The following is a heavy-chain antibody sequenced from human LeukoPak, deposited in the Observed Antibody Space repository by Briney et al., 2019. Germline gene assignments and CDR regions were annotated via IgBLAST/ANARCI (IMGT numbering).Heavy chain of an antibody. D-gene: IGHD5-24*01. CDR2: IKQDGSEK. Sequence: GGSLRLSCAASGFTFRMHWMSWVRQAPGKGLQWVASIKQDGSEKLYLDSVRGRFTISRDNAENSLYLQMNSLRDEDTAVYYCARLVGMVTTYDIWGQGTMVTVSS. CDR3: ARLVGMVTTYDI. J-gene: IGHJ3*02. CDR1: GFTFRMHW. V-gene: IGHV3-7*04.